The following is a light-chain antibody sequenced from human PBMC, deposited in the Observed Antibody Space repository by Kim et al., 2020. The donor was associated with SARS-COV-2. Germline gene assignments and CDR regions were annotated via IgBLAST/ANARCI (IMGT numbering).Light chain of an antibody. CDR2: DNN. CDR1: SSNNGNNY. CDR3: GTWDDSLSAWV. Sequence: GQKVTISCSGSSSNNGNNYVSWYQHLPGTAPKLLIYDNNERSSGIPDRFSVSKSGTSATLAITGLQTGDEADYYCGTWDDSLSAWVFGGGTQLTVL. J-gene: IGLJ3*02. V-gene: IGLV1-51*01.